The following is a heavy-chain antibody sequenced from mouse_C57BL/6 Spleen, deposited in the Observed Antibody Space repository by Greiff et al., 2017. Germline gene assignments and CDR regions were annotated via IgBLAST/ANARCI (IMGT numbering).Heavy chain of an antibody. J-gene: IGHJ1*03. V-gene: IGHV6-3*01. CDR2: IRLKSDNYAT. CDR3: TRGYFDV. Sequence: EVQGVESGGGLVQPGGSMKLSCVASGFTFSNYWMNWVRQSPEKGLEWVAQIRLKSDNYATHYGEYVKGRFNISRDESKSRIYLQMNDFRAEDTGSNYCTRGYFDVWGTGTTVTVSS. CDR1: GFTFSNYW.